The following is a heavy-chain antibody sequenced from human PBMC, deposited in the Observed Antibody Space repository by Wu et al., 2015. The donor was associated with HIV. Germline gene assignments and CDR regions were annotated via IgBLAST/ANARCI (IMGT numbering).Heavy chain of an antibody. CDR1: GYTFTAYY. CDR2: INPDSGRT. Sequence: QVHLVQSEAEVKKTGASMKVSCRTSGYTFTAYYIHWVRQAPGQGLEWMGWINPDSGRTNYAQKFQDRVTMTRDTSISTAYMELSRLKSDDTAVYYCARDLTMAFDYWGQGTLVTVSS. CDR3: ARDLTMAFDY. D-gene: IGHD4/OR15-4a*01. J-gene: IGHJ4*02. V-gene: IGHV1-2*02.